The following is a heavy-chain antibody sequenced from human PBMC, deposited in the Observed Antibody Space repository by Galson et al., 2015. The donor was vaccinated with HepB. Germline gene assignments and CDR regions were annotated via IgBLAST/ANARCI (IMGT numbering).Heavy chain of an antibody. Sequence: SLRLSCAASGLTFSNYAMHWVRQAPGKGLEWVAVVSYDANYKAYADSVEGRFTISRDNSHNTRYLQMDSLGVDDTAVYYCAKVLQVAGGHYYGLDVWGPGTTVAVSS. CDR1: GLTFSNYA. J-gene: IGHJ6*02. CDR3: AKVLQVAGGHYYGLDV. CDR2: VSYDANYK. D-gene: IGHD2-8*02. V-gene: IGHV3-30*18.